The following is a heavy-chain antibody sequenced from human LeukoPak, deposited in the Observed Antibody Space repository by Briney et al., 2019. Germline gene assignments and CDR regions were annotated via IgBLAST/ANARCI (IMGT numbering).Heavy chain of an antibody. CDR3: ARGGSVGANFFDY. J-gene: IGHJ4*02. D-gene: IGHD1-26*01. V-gene: IGHV4-31*03. Sequence: SESLSLTCTVSGGSISSGGYYWSWIRQHPGKGLEWIGYIYYSGSTYYNPSLKSRATISVDTSKNQFSLKLSSVTAADTAVYYCARGGSVGANFFDYWGQGTLVTVSS. CDR2: IYYSGST. CDR1: GGSISSGGYY.